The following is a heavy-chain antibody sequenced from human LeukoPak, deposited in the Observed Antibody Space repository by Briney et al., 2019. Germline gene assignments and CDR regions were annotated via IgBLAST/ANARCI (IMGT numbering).Heavy chain of an antibody. CDR1: GDSISSYY. CDR2: IYHSGNT. CDR3: ASYCSSTSCYVGTFDY. Sequence: SETLSLTCTVSGDSISSYYWGWIRQPPGKGLEWIGSIYHSGNTYYNPSLKSRVTISVDTSKNQVFLKLSSVTAADTAVYYCASYCSSTSCYVGTFDYWGQGTLVTVSS. J-gene: IGHJ4*02. V-gene: IGHV4-39*07. D-gene: IGHD2-2*01.